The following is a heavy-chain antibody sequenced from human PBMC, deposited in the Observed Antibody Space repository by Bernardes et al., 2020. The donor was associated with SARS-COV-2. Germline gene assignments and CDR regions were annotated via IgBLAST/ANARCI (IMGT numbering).Heavy chain of an antibody. CDR3: ASIPIGRSSTWYDVSC. Sequence: GSLRLSCAASGFTFSRYWMSWVRQAPGKGLEWVANIKEDGSEKYYVDSVKGRFTISRDNAKNSLYLQMNSLRGEDTAVYYCASIPIGRSSTWYDVSCWGQGTLVTVSS. CDR2: IKEDGSEK. CDR1: GFTFSRYW. J-gene: IGHJ4*02. D-gene: IGHD6-13*01. V-gene: IGHV3-7*01.